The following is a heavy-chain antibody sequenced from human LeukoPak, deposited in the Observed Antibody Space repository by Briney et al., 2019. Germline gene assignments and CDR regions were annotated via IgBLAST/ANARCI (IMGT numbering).Heavy chain of an antibody. CDR1: GGSISSSSYY. Sequence: SETLSLTCTVSGGSISSSSYYWGWIRQPPGKGLEWIGSIYYSGSTYYNPSLKSRVTISVDTSKNQFSLKLSSVTAADTAVYYCARDDPFTVGPAFDYWGQGTLVTVSS. D-gene: IGHD2/OR15-2a*01. V-gene: IGHV4-39*07. CDR2: IYYSGST. J-gene: IGHJ4*02. CDR3: ARDDPFTVGPAFDY.